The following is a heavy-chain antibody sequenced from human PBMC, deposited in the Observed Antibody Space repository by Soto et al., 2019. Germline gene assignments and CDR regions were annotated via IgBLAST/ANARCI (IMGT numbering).Heavy chain of an antibody. V-gene: IGHV3-23*01. Sequence: EVQLLESGGGLVQPGGSLRLSCAASGFTFSSYAMSWVRQAPGKGLEWVSGVSGSGGRTYYADSVKGRFTISRDISKNTLYLQMNSLRAEDTAVYYCAKDYLRYYGSGHIDYWGQGTPVTVSS. CDR2: VSGSGGRT. CDR1: GFTFSSYA. J-gene: IGHJ4*02. D-gene: IGHD3-10*01. CDR3: AKDYLRYYGSGHIDY.